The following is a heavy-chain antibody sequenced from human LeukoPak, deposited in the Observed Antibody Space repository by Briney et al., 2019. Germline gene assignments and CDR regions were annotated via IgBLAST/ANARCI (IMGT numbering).Heavy chain of an antibody. CDR3: ARQDVGWFDP. Sequence: PSETLSLTCAVYGGSFSGYYWSWIRQPPGKGLEWIGYIYYSGSTNYNPSLKSRVTISVDTSKNQFSLKLSSVTAADTAVYYCARQDVGWFDPWGQGTLVTVSS. J-gene: IGHJ5*02. CDR1: GGSFSGYY. CDR2: IYYSGST. V-gene: IGHV4-59*08.